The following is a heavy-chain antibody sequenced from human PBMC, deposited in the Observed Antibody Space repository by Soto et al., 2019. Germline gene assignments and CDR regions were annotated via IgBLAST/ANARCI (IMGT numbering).Heavy chain of an antibody. Sequence: GGSLRLSCAASGFTCSDYYMSWIRQAPGKGLDWLSYVSASGTTIYYADSVKGRFTISRDNAKNSLYLQMNSLRAEDTAVYYCARDHDAFDIWGQGTMVTVSS. CDR3: ARDHDAFDI. J-gene: IGHJ3*02. CDR1: GFTCSDYY. V-gene: IGHV3-11*01. CDR2: VSASGTTI.